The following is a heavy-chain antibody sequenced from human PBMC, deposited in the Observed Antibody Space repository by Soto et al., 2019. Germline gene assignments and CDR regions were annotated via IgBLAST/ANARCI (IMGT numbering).Heavy chain of an antibody. J-gene: IGHJ4*02. D-gene: IGHD6-13*01. CDR2: ISGSGGST. CDR1: GFTFSNYA. CDR3: AKDQGSSWYEIDY. V-gene: IGHV3-23*01. Sequence: EVQLLESGGGLVQPGGPLRPSCAASGFTFSNYAVTWVRPAPGKGLEWVSTISGSGGSTYYADPVKGRFTISRDNSKNTLYLQMNSLRAEDTAVYYCAKDQGSSWYEIDYWGQGTLVTVSS.